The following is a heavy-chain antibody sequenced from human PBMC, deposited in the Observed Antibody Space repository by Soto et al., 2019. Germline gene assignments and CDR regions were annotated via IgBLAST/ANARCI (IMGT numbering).Heavy chain of an antibody. J-gene: IGHJ4*02. CDR3: ARHAKVVRGVIALDY. CDR1: GSSISSYY. D-gene: IGHD3-10*01. CDR2: IYYSGST. Sequence: SETLSLTCTVSGSSISSYYWSWIRQPPGKGLEWIGCIYYSGSTNYNPSLKSRVTISVDTSKNQFSLKLSSVTAADTAVYYCARHAKVVRGVIALDYWGQGTLVTVSS. V-gene: IGHV4-59*08.